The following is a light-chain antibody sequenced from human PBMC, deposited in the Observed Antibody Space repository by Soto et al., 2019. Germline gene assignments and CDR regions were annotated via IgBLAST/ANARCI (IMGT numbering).Light chain of an antibody. CDR3: KQTRIFPLP. J-gene: IGKJ4*01. CDR2: AAS. V-gene: IGKV1-12*01. Sequence: DIQMTQSPSSVSASVGDRVTITCRASQGITSWLAWYQQKPGRAPKLLIYAASSLQSGVPSRFSGSGSGRVFTPPISSRRPEVLATNFCKQTRIFPLPSGGGTKGKIK. CDR1: QGITSW.